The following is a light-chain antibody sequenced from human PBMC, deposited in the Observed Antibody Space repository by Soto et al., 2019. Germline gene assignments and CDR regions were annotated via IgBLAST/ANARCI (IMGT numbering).Light chain of an antibody. CDR1: SRDIGGYRY. CDR3: CSYTSVSTVI. CDR2: DVS. V-gene: IGLV2-14*03. Sequence: QSVLTQPASVSGSPGQSITISCTGTSRDIGGYRYVSWYQHHPGKAPKLIIYDVSSRPSGVSTRFSGSKSGNTASLTISGLQPEDEADYYCCSYTSVSTVIFGGGTKLTVL. J-gene: IGLJ2*01.